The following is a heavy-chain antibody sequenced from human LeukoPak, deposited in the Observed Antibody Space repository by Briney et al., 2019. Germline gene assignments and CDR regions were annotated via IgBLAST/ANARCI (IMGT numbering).Heavy chain of an antibody. D-gene: IGHD3-9*01. V-gene: IGHV3-9*01. CDR2: ISWNSGSI. J-gene: IGHJ4*02. Sequence: GGSLRLSCAASGFTFDDYAMHWVRQAPGKGLEWVSGISWNSGSIGYADSVKGRFTISRDNAKNSLYLQMNSLRAEDTALYYCAKGAYDILTGYLSYWGQGTLVTVSS. CDR3: AKGAYDILTGYLSY. CDR1: GFTFDDYA.